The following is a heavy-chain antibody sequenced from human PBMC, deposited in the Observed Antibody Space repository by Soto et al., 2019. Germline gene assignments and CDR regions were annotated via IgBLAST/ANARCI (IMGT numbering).Heavy chain of an antibody. D-gene: IGHD3-3*01. CDR2: IYSSGNT. V-gene: IGHV4-4*07. J-gene: IGHJ5*02. CDR3: ARGQRFSDWFDT. CDR1: GGTISGYY. Sequence: LTCSVSGGTISGYYWTWIRQPAGKGLEWIGRIYSSGNTKYNPSLQSRVTMSLDTSNNQFSLRLTSVTAADTAVYYCARGQRFSDWFDTWGQGTLVTVSS.